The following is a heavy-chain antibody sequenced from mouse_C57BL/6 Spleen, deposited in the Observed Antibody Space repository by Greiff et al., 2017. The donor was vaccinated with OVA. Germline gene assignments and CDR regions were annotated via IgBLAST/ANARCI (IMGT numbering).Heavy chain of an antibody. J-gene: IGHJ1*03. CDR1: GYTFTDYY. V-gene: IGHV1-26*01. Sequence: EVQLQQSGPELVKPGASVKISCKASGYTFTDYYMNWVKQSHGKSLEWIGDINPNNGGTSYNQKFKGKATLTVDKSSSTAYMELRSLTSEDSAVYYCARKGGGYYWYFDVWGTGTTVTVSS. CDR2: INPNNGGT. CDR3: ARKGGGYYWYFDV. D-gene: IGHD2-2*01.